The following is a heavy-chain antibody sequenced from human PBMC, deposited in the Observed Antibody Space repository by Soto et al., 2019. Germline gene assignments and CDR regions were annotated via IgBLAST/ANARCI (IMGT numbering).Heavy chain of an antibody. V-gene: IGHV1-69*06. Sequence: SVKVSCKASGGTFSSYAISWVRQAPGQGLEWMGGIIPIFGTANYAQKFQGRVTITADKSTSTAYMELSSLRSEDTAVYYCAKSRSGGKLLRYFDFGNPGLDVWGQGTTVTVSS. J-gene: IGHJ6*02. CDR1: GGTFSSYA. D-gene: IGHD3-9*01. CDR2: IIPIFGTA. CDR3: AKSRSGGKLLRYFDFGNPGLDV.